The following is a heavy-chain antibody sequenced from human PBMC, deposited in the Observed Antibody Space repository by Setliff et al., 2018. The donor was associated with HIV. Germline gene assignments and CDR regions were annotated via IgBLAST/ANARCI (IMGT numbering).Heavy chain of an antibody. J-gene: IGHJ5*02. D-gene: IGHD3-10*01. CDR1: GGSINSYY. CDR2: IFYSGTT. Sequence: SETLSLTCTVSGGSINSYYWSWIRQPPGKGLEWIGYIFYSGTTSYNPSLKSRVTISVDTSKNQFSLKLSSVTAADTAVYYCARHRRDYYGSGGYSAWVPGPLVIVAS. CDR3: ARHRRDYYGSGGYSA. V-gene: IGHV4-59*08.